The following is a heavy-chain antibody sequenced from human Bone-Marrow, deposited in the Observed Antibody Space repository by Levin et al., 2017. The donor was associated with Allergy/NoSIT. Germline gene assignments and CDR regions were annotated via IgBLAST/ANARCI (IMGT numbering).Heavy chain of an antibody. Sequence: PSQTLSLTCNVSGDSIRTGSYYWGWIRQPPGKGLEWIGSIFYGGSTHYKPSLKSRVTISVDSSKNQFSLRLSSVIAADTALYYCASPSCGDSSCYNMAVWGEGTTVIVSS. V-gene: IGHV4-39*01. J-gene: IGHJ6*03. CDR1: GDSIRTGSYY. D-gene: IGHD2-2*02. CDR2: IFYGGST. CDR3: ASPSCGDSSCYNMAV.